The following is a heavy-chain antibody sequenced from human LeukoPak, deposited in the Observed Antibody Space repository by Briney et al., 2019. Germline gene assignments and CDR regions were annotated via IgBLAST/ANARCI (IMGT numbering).Heavy chain of an antibody. CDR3: ARAADSAAMVHFDY. CDR1: GGSISSGGYS. D-gene: IGHD5-18*01. Sequence: PSETLSLTCAVSGGSISSGGYSWSWIRQPPGKGLEWIGYIYHSGSTYYNPSLKSRVTISVDRSKNQFSLKLSPVTAADTAVYYCARAADSAAMVHFDYWGQGTLVTVSS. CDR2: IYHSGST. J-gene: IGHJ4*02. V-gene: IGHV4-30-2*01.